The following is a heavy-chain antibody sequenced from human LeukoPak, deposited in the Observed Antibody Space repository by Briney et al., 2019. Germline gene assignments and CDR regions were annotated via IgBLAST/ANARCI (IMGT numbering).Heavy chain of an antibody. Sequence: GGSLRLSCAASGFTFSSYAMSWVRQAPGKGLEWVSTISGSGGSTYYADSVKGRFTISRDNSKNTLYLQMNSLRAEDTAAYYCAKSRPNHCSGGSCYFDYWGQGTLVTVSS. V-gene: IGHV3-23*01. D-gene: IGHD2-15*01. CDR3: AKSRPNHCSGGSCYFDY. J-gene: IGHJ4*02. CDR2: ISGSGGST. CDR1: GFTFSSYA.